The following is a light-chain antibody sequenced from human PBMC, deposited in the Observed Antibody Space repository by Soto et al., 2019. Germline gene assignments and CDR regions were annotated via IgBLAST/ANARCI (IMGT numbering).Light chain of an antibody. V-gene: IGKV3-20*01. CDR2: GAS. J-gene: IGKJ1*01. Sequence: EIVLAQSPGTLSLSPWERATLSCGASQTVSSSSLAWYQQKPGQAPRLLIYGASNRATGIPDRFSGGGSGTDFTLTINRLEPEDFAVYCCQQYGGSPPTFGQGTKVDIK. CDR1: QTVSSSS. CDR3: QQYGGSPPT.